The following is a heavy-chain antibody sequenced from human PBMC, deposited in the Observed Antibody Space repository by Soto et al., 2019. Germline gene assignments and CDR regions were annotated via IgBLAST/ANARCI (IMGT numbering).Heavy chain of an antibody. J-gene: IGHJ4*02. Sequence: QVQLVQSGAEVKKPGASVKVSCKASGYTFTSYGISWVRQAPGQGLEWMGWISAYNGNTNYAQKLQGRVTVNTRTCXSTAYMELRSLRSDDTAVYYCAREPYNRRRYYFDYWGQGTLVTVSS. CDR3: AREPYNRRRYYFDY. D-gene: IGHD1-1*01. CDR1: GYTFTSYG. CDR2: ISAYNGNT. V-gene: IGHV1-18*01.